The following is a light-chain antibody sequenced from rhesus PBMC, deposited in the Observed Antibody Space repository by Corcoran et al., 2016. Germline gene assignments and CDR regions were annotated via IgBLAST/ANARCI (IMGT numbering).Light chain of an antibody. CDR1: QSVGSY. CDR2: GAS. V-gene: IGKV3-24*04. J-gene: IGKJ4*01. CDR3: QESSSLSLT. Sequence: ETVVTQSPATLSLSPGESATLSCRASQSVGSYLAWYQQKPGQAPRLLIYGASRRATGSPDRFSGSGLGTDFTLTNSSMEPKDVGVYYCQESSSLSLTFGGRSKVELK.